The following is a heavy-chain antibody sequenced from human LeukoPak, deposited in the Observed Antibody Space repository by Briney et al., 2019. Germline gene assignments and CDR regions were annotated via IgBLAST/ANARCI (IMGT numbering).Heavy chain of an antibody. CDR3: ARDSPASSGEVDY. CDR1: GFTFSDYH. V-gene: IGHV3-11*01. D-gene: IGHD2-15*01. Sequence: GGSLRLSCAASGFTFSDYHMSWIRQAPGKGLEWVSYISSSGSTIYYADSVKGRFTISRDNAKNSLYLQMNSLRAEDTAVYYCARDSPASSGEVDYWGQGTLVTVSS. J-gene: IGHJ4*02. CDR2: ISSSGSTI.